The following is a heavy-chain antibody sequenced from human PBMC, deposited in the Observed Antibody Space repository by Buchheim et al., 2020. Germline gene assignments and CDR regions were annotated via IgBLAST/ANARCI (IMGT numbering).Heavy chain of an antibody. V-gene: IGHV4-59*01. Sequence: QVQLQESGPGLVKPSETLSLTCTVSGGSMSGYYWSWIRQPPGKGLEWIGYIYYSGGTRYNPSLKSRVTMSVDTSKNQFSLILSSVTAADTALYYCARLISKVGDYYYYAMDVWGQGTT. D-gene: IGHD4-17*01. CDR1: GGSMSGYY. CDR3: ARLISKVGDYYYYAMDV. CDR2: IYYSGGT. J-gene: IGHJ6*02.